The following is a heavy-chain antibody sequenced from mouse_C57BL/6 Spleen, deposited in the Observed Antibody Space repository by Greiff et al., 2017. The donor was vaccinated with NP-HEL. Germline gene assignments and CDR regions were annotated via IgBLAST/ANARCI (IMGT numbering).Heavy chain of an antibody. Sequence: VQLQQSGTVLARPGASVKMSCKTSGYTFTSYWMHWVKQRPGQGLEWIGAIYPGNSDTSYNQKFKGKAKLTAVTSASTAYMELSSLTNEDSAVYYCTRWGWRSTMVPYFDYWGQGTTLTVSS. D-gene: IGHD2-2*01. CDR2: IYPGNSDT. J-gene: IGHJ2*01. V-gene: IGHV1-5*01. CDR1: GYTFTSYW. CDR3: TRWGWRSTMVPYFDY.